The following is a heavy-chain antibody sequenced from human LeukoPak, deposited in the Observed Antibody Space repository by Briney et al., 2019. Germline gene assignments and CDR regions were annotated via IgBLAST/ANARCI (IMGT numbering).Heavy chain of an antibody. D-gene: IGHD6-13*01. J-gene: IGHJ4*02. CDR1: GGSISSSSYY. Sequence: SETLSLTCTVSGGSISSSSYYWGWIRQPPGKGLEWIGSIYYSGSTYYNPSLKSRVTISVDTSKNQFSLKLSSVTAADTAVYYWARTYCSSWYKGVGFWGQGTLVTVFS. CDR2: IYYSGST. CDR3: ARTYCSSWYKGVGF. V-gene: IGHV4-39*01.